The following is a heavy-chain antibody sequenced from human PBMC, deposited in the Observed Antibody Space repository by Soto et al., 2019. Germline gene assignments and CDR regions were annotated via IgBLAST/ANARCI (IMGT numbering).Heavy chain of an antibody. Sequence: ASVKVSCKASRVAFSKFIVTWVRQAPGLGLEWVGGIIPTFGTANYAQKFQGRVTITADESTSTSYMEVNNLRSEDTAVYYCAKVRYSSPMGYYYGMDVWGQGTTVTVSS. CDR1: RVAFSKFI. CDR3: AKVRYSSPMGYYYGMDV. V-gene: IGHV1-69*13. CDR2: IIPTFGTA. D-gene: IGHD6-19*01. J-gene: IGHJ6*02.